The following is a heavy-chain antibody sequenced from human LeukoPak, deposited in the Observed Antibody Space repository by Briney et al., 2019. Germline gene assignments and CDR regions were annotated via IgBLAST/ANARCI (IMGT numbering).Heavy chain of an antibody. J-gene: IGHJ5*02. Sequence: GESLKISCKGSGYSITSYWIGWVRQMPGKGLEWMGIIYPGDSDTRYSPSFQGQVTISADKSISTAYLQWSSLKASDTAMYYCARKVTTVTQWFDPWGQGTLVTVSS. CDR2: IYPGDSDT. D-gene: IGHD4-11*01. CDR3: ARKVTTVTQWFDP. V-gene: IGHV5-51*01. CDR1: GYSITSYW.